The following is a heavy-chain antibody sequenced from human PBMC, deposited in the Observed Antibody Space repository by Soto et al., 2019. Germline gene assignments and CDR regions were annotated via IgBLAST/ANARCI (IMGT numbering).Heavy chain of an antibody. D-gene: IGHD3-10*01. CDR2: IYHSGST. CDR3: ATRGDYYSYYGMDV. J-gene: IGHJ6*02. Sequence: TCAVSGGSISSSNWWSWVRQPPGKGLEWIGEIYHSGSTNYNPSLKSRVTISVDKSKNQFSLKLSSVTAADTAVYYCATRGDYYSYYGMDVWGQGTTVTVSS. CDR1: GGSISSSNW. V-gene: IGHV4-4*02.